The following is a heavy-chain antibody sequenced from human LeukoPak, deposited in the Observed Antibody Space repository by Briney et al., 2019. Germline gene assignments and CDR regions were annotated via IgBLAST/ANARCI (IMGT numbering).Heavy chain of an antibody. Sequence: IPSETLSLTCTVSGGSISSGDYYWSWIRQPPGKGLEWIGYIYYSGSTYYNPSLKSRVTISVDTSKNQFSLKLSSVTAADTAVYYCARVMTTKAFDIWGQGTMVTVSS. CDR1: GGSISSGDYY. CDR3: ARVMTTKAFDI. CDR2: IYYSGST. D-gene: IGHD4-17*01. J-gene: IGHJ3*02. V-gene: IGHV4-30-4*08.